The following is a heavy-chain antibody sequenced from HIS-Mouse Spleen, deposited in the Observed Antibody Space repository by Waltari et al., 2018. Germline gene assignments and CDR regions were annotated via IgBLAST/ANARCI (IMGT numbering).Heavy chain of an antibody. J-gene: IGHJ2*01. Sequence: QLQLQESGPGLVKPSETLSLTCTVSGCSISSSSYYWGWIRPPPGKGVGWIGGIYSSGGTYSNPALKSRVTISVDTSKNQFSLKLSSVTAADTAVYYCAREIPYSSSWYDWYFDLWGRGTLVTVSS. D-gene: IGHD6-13*01. CDR1: GCSISSSSYY. CDR2: IYSSGGT. V-gene: IGHV4-39*07. CDR3: AREIPYSSSWYDWYFDL.